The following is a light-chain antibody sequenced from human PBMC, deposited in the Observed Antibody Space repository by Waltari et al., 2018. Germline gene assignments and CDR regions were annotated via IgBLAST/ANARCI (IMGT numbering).Light chain of an antibody. CDR3: VVWDDSLKSWV. Sequence: QSVVTQPPSASGTPGQRVTISCSGRSSNIKGHNVIWYQHIPEKAPTLLISSNSPRRSGVPDRFSASESGTSASLAITGLQSEDEGDYYCVVWDDSLKSWVIGGGTKLTVL. J-gene: IGLJ3*02. V-gene: IGLV1-44*01. CDR2: SNS. CDR1: SSNIKGHN.